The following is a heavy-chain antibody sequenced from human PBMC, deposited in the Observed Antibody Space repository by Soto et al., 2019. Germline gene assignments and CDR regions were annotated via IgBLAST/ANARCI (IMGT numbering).Heavy chain of an antibody. CDR3: ARDRRLVGARAYGMDV. CDR2: IYYSGST. CDR1: GGSISSGGYY. D-gene: IGHD1-26*01. J-gene: IGHJ6*02. V-gene: IGHV4-31*03. Sequence: SETLSLTCTVSGGSISSGGYYWCWIRQHPGKGLEWIGYIYYSGSTYYNPSLKSRVTISVDTSKNQFSLKLSSVTAADTAVYYCARDRRLVGARAYGMDVWGQGTTVTVSS.